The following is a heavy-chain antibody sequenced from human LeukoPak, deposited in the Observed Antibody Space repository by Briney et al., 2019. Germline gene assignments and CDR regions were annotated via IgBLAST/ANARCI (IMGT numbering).Heavy chain of an antibody. CDR1: GFTFSSYG. D-gene: IGHD4-17*01. CDR2: ISYDGSNK. Sequence: PGGSLRLSCAASGFTFSSYGMHWVRQAPGKGLEWVAVISYDGSNKYYADSVKGRFTISRDNSKNTLYLQMNSLRAEDTAVYYCAKDTGGYGDLTFVYWGQGTLVTVS. J-gene: IGHJ4*02. CDR3: AKDTGGYGDLTFVY. V-gene: IGHV3-30*18.